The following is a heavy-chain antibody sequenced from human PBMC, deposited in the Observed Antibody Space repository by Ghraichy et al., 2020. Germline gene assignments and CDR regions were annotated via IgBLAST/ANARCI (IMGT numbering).Heavy chain of an antibody. J-gene: IGHJ4*02. D-gene: IGHD1-26*01. CDR3: AKDVALRVGATDY. V-gene: IGHV3-23*01. CDR1: GFTFSSDA. Sequence: GGSLRLSCAASGFTFSSDAMSWVRQAPGKGLEWVSTITDTGGDTHCADSVKGRFSISRDNSKNTLYLQMNSLRAEDTAIYYCAKDVALRVGATDYWGQGTLVTVSS. CDR2: ITDTGGDT.